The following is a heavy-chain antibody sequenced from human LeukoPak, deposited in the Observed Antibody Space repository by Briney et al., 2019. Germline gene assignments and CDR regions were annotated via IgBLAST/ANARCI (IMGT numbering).Heavy chain of an antibody. Sequence: HSETLSLTCTVSGGSISDYSWSWIRQPPGKGLEWIGNIYYSGSANHNPSLKSRVTISRDTSKNQFSLKLTSVTTADTAVYYCARAGGVKTAALDLDYWGQGTLVTASS. CDR3: ARAGGVKTAALDLDY. D-gene: IGHD6-25*01. J-gene: IGHJ4*02. V-gene: IGHV4-59*13. CDR2: IYYSGSA. CDR1: GGSISDYS.